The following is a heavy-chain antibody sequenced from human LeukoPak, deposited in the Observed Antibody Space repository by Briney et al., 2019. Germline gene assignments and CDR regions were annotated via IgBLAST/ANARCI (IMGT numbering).Heavy chain of an antibody. D-gene: IGHD5-24*01. J-gene: IGHJ4*02. V-gene: IGHV3-23*01. Sequence: GGSLRLSCAASTFTLSSYAMSWVRQAPGKGLEWVSAISGSGGSTYYADSVKGRFTISRDNSKNTLYLQMTSLRAEDTAVYYCAPDVEMATTTGWGQGTLVTVSS. CDR3: APDVEMATTTG. CDR1: TFTLSSYA. CDR2: ISGSGGST.